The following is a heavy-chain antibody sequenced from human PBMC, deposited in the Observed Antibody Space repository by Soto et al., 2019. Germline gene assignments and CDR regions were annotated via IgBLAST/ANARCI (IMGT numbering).Heavy chain of an antibody. Sequence: GGSLRLSCAASGFTFSDYYMSWIRQAPGKGLEWVSYISSSGSTIYYADSVKGRFTISRDNAKNSLYLQMNSLRAEDTAVYYCARVNYDYVWGSYPYNWFDPWGQGTLVTVSS. V-gene: IGHV3-11*01. CDR1: GFTFSDYY. D-gene: IGHD3-16*01. CDR3: ARVNYDYVWGSYPYNWFDP. CDR2: ISSSGSTI. J-gene: IGHJ5*02.